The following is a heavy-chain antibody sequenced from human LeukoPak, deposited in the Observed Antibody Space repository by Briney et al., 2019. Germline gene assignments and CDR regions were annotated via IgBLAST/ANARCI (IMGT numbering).Heavy chain of an antibody. J-gene: IGHJ3*02. Sequence: HAGGSLRLSCAASGFTFSNYNMNWVRQAPGKGLEWVSYTSRSSSTIYYADSVKGRFTISRDNAKNSLYLQMNSLRAEDTAVYYCARDYYDGSGYYYGDAFDIWGQGTMVIVSS. CDR2: TSRSSSTI. CDR3: ARDYYDGSGYYYGDAFDI. CDR1: GFTFSNYN. D-gene: IGHD3-22*01. V-gene: IGHV3-48*01.